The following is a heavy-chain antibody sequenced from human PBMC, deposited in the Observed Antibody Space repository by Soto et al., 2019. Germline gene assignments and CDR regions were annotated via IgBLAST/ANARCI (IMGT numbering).Heavy chain of an antibody. CDR2: IYPGDSDT. CDR3: ARPRACRDDIVTDYPAYFDD. D-gene: IGHD3-9*01. J-gene: IGHJ4*02. V-gene: IGHV5-51*01. CDR1: GYNFTRYW. Sequence: LGESLKLSYKGSGYNFTRYWIGWARQMPGKDLEWMGIIYPGDSDTRYSPSFQGQVTISADKSISTAYLQWSSLKASDTAMYYCARPRACRDDIVTDYPAYFDDCVQVPLVTLAS.